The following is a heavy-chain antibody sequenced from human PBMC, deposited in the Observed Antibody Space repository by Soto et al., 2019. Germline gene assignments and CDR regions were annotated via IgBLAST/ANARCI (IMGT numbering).Heavy chain of an antibody. CDR3: AKALGYCSGTSCYGSNYYMDV. Sequence: EVQLLESGGGLVQPGGSLRLSCTASGFTFSDYAMSWVRQAPGKGLEWVSGIRGSGGGTYYAGSVKGRFTISRDNSKNTLYLQLNRLRAEDTAVYYCAKALGYCSGTSCYGSNYYMDVWGKGTTVTVSS. CDR2: IRGSGGGT. J-gene: IGHJ6*03. CDR1: GFTFSDYA. D-gene: IGHD2-2*01. V-gene: IGHV3-23*01.